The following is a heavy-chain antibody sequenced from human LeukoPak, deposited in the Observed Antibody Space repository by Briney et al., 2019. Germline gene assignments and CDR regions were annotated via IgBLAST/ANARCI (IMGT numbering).Heavy chain of an antibody. CDR3: ARLRRGYYFDY. CDR2: INHSGST. J-gene: IGHJ4*02. CDR1: GGSFSGYY. D-gene: IGHD3-10*01. V-gene: IGHV4-34*01. Sequence: SETLSLTCAVYGGSFSGYYWSWIRQPPGKGLEWIGEINHSGSTNYNPSLKSRVTISVDTSKKQFSLKLSSVTAADTAVYYCARLRRGYYFDYWGQGTLVTVSS.